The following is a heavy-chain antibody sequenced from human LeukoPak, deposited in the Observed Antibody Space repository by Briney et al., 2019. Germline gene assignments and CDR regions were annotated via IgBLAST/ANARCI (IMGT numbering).Heavy chain of an antibody. V-gene: IGHV3-7*01. CDR3: ARDVGDL. Sequence: PGGSLRLSCAPSGFTFSTYCMGWLRQAPGKGLEWLANINQGGSEKYYVDSVKGRFTISRDNAKNSLFLQMNSLRAEDTAVYYCARDVGDLWGQGTLVTVSS. D-gene: IGHD2-21*02. CDR2: INQGGSEK. J-gene: IGHJ4*02. CDR1: GFTFSTYC.